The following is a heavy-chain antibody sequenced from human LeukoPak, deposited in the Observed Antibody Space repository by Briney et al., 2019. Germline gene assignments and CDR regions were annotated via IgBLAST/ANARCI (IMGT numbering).Heavy chain of an antibody. Sequence: SETLSLTCTVSGGSISSYYWSWIRQPPGKGLEWIGYIYYSGSTNYNPSLKSRVTISVDTSKNQFSLKLSSVTAADTAVYYCAKRGSSGYLHYWGQGILVTVSS. D-gene: IGHD3-10*01. J-gene: IGHJ4*02. CDR2: IYYSGST. CDR1: GGSISSYY. V-gene: IGHV4-59*08. CDR3: AKRGSSGYLHY.